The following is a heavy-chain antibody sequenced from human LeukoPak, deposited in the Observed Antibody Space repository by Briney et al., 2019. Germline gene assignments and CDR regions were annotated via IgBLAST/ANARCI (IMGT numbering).Heavy chain of an antibody. CDR2: MNPNNGNT. Sequence: VASVKVSCKASGYTFTSYDINWVRQATGQGLEWMGCMNPNNGNTGYAQKFQGRVTMTTNTSISTAYMELSSLRSEDTAVYYCARGRVGWLGESSANWFDPWGEGPLVTVSS. CDR1: GYTFTSYD. V-gene: IGHV1-8*01. J-gene: IGHJ5*02. CDR3: ARGRVGWLGESSANWFDP. D-gene: IGHD3-10*01.